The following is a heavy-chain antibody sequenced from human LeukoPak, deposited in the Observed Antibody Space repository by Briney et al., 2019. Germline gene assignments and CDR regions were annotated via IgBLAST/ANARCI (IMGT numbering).Heavy chain of an antibody. J-gene: IGHJ5*02. D-gene: IGHD3-10*01. CDR2: INPNSGGT. CDR1: GYTFTGYY. V-gene: IGHV1-2*02. Sequence: GASVKVSCKASGYTFTGYYMHWVRQAPGQGLEWMGWINPNSGGTNYAQKFQGRVTMTRDTSISTAYMELSRLRSDGTAVYYCAREGGVGSGSYWFDPWGQGTLVTVSS. CDR3: AREGGVGSGSYWFDP.